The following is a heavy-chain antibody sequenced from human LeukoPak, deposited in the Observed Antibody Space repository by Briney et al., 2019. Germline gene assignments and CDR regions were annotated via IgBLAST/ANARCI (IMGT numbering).Heavy chain of an antibody. CDR3: ARVYRLYYYYMDV. Sequence: SETLSLTCAVYGGSFSGYYWSWIRQSPGKGLEWIGEINHSGSTNYNPSLKSRVTISVDTSKNQFSLKLSSVTAADTAVYYCARVYRLYYYYMDVWGKGTTVTVSS. V-gene: IGHV4-34*01. CDR2: INHSGST. D-gene: IGHD3-16*01. J-gene: IGHJ6*03. CDR1: GGSFSGYY.